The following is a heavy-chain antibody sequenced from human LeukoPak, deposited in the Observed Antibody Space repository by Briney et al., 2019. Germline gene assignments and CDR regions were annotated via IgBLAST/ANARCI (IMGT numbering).Heavy chain of an antibody. CDR2: INHSGST. V-gene: IGHV4-34*01. J-gene: IGHJ4*02. CDR3: ARGSKAAPGTFDY. CDR1: GGSFSGYY. Sequence: SETLSLTCAVYGGSFSGYYWSWIRQPPGKGLEWIGEINHSGSTNYNPSLQGRVTISLDTSRNQFSLKLSSVTAADTAVYYCARGSKAAPGTFDYWGQGTLVTVSS. D-gene: IGHD6-13*01.